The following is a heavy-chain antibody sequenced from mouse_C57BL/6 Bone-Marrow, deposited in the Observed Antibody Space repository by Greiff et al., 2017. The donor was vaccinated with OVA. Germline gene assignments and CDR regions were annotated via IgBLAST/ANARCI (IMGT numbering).Heavy chain of an antibody. V-gene: IGHV5-6*01. CDR3: AIRGYYGSPFAY. J-gene: IGHJ3*01. CDR1: GFTFSSSG. D-gene: IGHD1-1*01. Sequence: EVHLVESGGDLVKPGGSLKLSCAASGFTFSSSGMSWVRQTPDKRLEWVATISSGGSYTYYTDSVKGRFTITRDNAKNTLYLQMSSLKSEDTAMYYCAIRGYYGSPFAYWGQGTLVTVSA. CDR2: ISSGGSYT.